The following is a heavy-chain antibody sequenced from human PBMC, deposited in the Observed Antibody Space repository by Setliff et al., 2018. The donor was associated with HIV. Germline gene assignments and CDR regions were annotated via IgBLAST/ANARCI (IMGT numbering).Heavy chain of an antibody. J-gene: IGHJ3*02. V-gene: IGHV4-59*01. CDR1: GVSITTYY. CDR3: ASWHGGQEAFEI. Sequence: PSETLSLTCTVSGVSITTYYWSWIRQTPGKGLEWIGYIYYIGSVIYNCSFESRVTMTLDMSKSQFSLSLRSLTAADTAVYYCASWHGGQEAFEIWGQGTKVTVSS. D-gene: IGHD3-16*01. CDR2: IYYIGSV.